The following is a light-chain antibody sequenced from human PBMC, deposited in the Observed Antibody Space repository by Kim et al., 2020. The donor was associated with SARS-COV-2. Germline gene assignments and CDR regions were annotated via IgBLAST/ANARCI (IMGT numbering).Light chain of an antibody. CDR1: QSVLYSSKNKNY. CDR3: QQYYSTPLT. Sequence: DIVMTQSPDSLAVSLGERATINCKSSQSVLYSSKNKNYLAWYQQKPGQPPKLLIYWASTRESGVPDRFSGSESGTDFTLSISSLKAEDVAVYYCQQYYSTPLTFGGGTKVDIK. V-gene: IGKV4-1*01. J-gene: IGKJ4*01. CDR2: WAS.